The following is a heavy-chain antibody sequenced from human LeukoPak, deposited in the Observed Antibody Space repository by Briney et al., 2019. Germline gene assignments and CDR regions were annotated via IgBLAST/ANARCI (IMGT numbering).Heavy chain of an antibody. CDR3: ARELFPARGSYYMDV. D-gene: IGHD3-16*01. CDR2: IIPIFGTA. V-gene: IGHV1-69*06. J-gene: IGHJ6*03. Sequence: SVKVSCKASGGTFTSYAISWVRQAPGQGLEWMGGIIPIFGTANYAQKFHCRVTITADKSTSTAYMELSTLRSEDTAVYYCARELFPARGSYYMDVWGKGTTVTVSS. CDR1: GGTFTSYA.